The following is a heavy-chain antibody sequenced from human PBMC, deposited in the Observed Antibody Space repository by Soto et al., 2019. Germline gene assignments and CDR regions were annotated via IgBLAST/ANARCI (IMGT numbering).Heavy chain of an antibody. CDR3: ARERCSSTSCYLFDY. J-gene: IGHJ4*02. V-gene: IGHV3-21*01. Sequence: GGSLRLSCAASGFTLSSYSMNWVRQAPGKGLEWVSSISSSSSYIYYADSVKGRFTISRDNAKNSLYLQMNSLRAEDTAVYYCARERCSSTSCYLFDYWGQGTLVTVSS. CDR2: ISSSSSYI. CDR1: GFTLSSYS. D-gene: IGHD2-2*01.